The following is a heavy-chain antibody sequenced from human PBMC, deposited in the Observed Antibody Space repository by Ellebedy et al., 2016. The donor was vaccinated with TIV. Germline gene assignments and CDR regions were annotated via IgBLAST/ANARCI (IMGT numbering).Heavy chain of an antibody. V-gene: IGHV3-48*04. J-gene: IGHJ3*02. CDR1: GFPFRNNS. CDR3: ANGAYDI. CDR2: ISSSGTTI. Sequence: GESLKISCAASGFPFRNNSMNWVRQAPGKGLEWISYISSSGTTIYYADSVKGRFTISRDNAKISLYLQMNSLTAEDTAVYYCANGAYDIWGQGTMVTVSS. D-gene: IGHD5-24*01.